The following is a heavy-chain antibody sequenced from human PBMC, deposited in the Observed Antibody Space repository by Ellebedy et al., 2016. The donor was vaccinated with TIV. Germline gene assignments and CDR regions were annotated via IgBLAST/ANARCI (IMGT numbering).Heavy chain of an antibody. J-gene: IGHJ4*02. CDR3: ARDLGFSLPGISSSSLNTTMVRPPIDY. D-gene: IGHD3-10*01. Sequence: AASVKVSCKASGGTFSTHAFNWARQAPGQGLEWLGRIIPIRGVENFAHKFQGRFTISAERSTNTAYMELKSLRSEDTAVYYCARDLGFSLPGISSSSLNTTMVRPPIDYWGQGTLVIVSS. CDR2: IIPIRGVE. V-gene: IGHV1-69*04. CDR1: GGTFSTHA.